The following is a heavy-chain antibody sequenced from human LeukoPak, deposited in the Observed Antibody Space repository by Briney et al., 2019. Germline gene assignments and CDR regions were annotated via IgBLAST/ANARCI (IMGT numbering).Heavy chain of an antibody. D-gene: IGHD3-10*01. CDR2: IYSGGST. J-gene: IGHJ6*03. V-gene: IGHV3-53*01. CDR1: GFTVSSNY. Sequence: GGSLRLSCAASGFTVSSNYMSWVRQAPGKGLEWVSVIYSGGSTYYADSVKGRFTISRDNSKNTLYLQMNSLRAEDTAVYYCARAVVVRGVITPSYYYYMDVWGKGTTVTVSS. CDR3: ARAVVVRGVITPSYYYYMDV.